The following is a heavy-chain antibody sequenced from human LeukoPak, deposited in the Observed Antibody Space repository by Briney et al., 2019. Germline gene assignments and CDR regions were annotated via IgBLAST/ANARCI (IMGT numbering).Heavy chain of an antibody. CDR1: GGTLSSYA. D-gene: IGHD3-22*01. Sequence: SVKLSCKASGGTLSSYAINWVRQAPGQGLEWIGRIIPIFGIVNYEQNFQGRVTITADKSTNTAYMELSSLRSEDTAFYYCARADSSGYSLDENFDYWGQGTLVTVSS. CDR2: IIPIFGIV. J-gene: IGHJ4*02. CDR3: ARADSSGYSLDENFDY. V-gene: IGHV1-69*04.